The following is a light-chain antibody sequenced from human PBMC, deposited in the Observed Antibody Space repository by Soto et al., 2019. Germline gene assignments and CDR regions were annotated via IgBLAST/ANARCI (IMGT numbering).Light chain of an antibody. CDR2: WAS. V-gene: IGKV4-1*01. CDR1: QSLLYTSNNKNY. Sequence: DFVVTQSPKSLAVTLGGGATINCKSSQSLLYTSNNKNYLAWYQQKPGQPPKLIIYWASTRESGVPDRFTGSGSGTDFTLTISNLQAEDAAVYYCQQYYTTPRTFGQGTKVEI. J-gene: IGKJ1*01. CDR3: QQYYTTPRT.